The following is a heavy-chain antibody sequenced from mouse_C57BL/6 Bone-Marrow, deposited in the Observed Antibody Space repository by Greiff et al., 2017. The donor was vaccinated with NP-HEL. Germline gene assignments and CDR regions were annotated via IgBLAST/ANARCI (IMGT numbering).Heavy chain of an antibody. CDR2: IHPNSGST. J-gene: IGHJ4*01. V-gene: IGHV1-64*01. CDR3: ARYYYGSRASYAMDY. Sequence: QVQLQQPGAELVKPGASVKLSCKASGYTFTSYWMHWVKQRPGQGLEWIGMIHPNSGSTNYNEKFKSKATLTVDKSSSTAYMQLSSLTSEDSAVYDCARYYYGSRASYAMDYWGQGTSGTVSS. D-gene: IGHD1-1*01. CDR1: GYTFTSYW.